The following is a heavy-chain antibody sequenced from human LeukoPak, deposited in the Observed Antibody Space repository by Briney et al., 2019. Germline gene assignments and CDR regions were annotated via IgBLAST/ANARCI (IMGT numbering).Heavy chain of an antibody. Sequence: GGSLRLSCAASGFTFRNYWMSWVRQAPGRGLEWVANIKVDGSVRYYVDSVRGRFTVSRDNAKNSLYLQLTSLRAEDTAVYYCATRYCTISACRASSYKSFDVWGKGTTVTVSS. D-gene: IGHD2-8*01. J-gene: IGHJ6*04. V-gene: IGHV3-7*01. CDR2: IKVDGSVR. CDR3: ATRYCTISACRASSYKSFDV. CDR1: GFTFRNYW.